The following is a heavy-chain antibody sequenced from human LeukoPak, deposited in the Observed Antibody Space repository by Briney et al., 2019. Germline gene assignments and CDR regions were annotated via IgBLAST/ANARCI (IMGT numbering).Heavy chain of an antibody. J-gene: IGHJ4*02. V-gene: IGHV4-30-4*01. CDR3: ARVVTDWAIHN. D-gene: IGHD3-9*01. CDR2: IYYSGST. Sequence: SETLSLTCTVSGGSINSGDYYWSWIRQPPGKGLEWIGFIYYSGSTYNNPSLKSRVTISVDTSKNQFSLRLSSVTAADTAMYCCARVVTDWAIHNWGQGTLVTVSS. CDR1: GGSINSGDYY.